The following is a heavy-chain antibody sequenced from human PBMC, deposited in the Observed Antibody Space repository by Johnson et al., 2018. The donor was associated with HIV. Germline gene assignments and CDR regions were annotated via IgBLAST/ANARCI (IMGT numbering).Heavy chain of an antibody. Sequence: QVQLVESGGGVAQPGRSLRLSCEVSGLTFSSYGFHWVRQSPGKGLEWVAVVWYDGRNKHYADSVKGRFTISRDNSINTVSLQMNSLRAEDTVVYYCARTLGMGLVGSFDIWGQGTMVTVSS. CDR1: GLTFSSYG. CDR2: VWYDGRNK. CDR3: ARTLGMGLVGSFDI. D-gene: IGHD6-19*01. J-gene: IGHJ3*02. V-gene: IGHV3-33*01.